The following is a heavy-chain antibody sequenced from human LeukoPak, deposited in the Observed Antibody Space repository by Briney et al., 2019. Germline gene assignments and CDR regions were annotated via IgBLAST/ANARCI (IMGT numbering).Heavy chain of an antibody. Sequence: GGSLRLSCAASGFTFSSYSMNWVRKAPGKGLEWVSSISSSSSYIYYADSVKGRFTISRDNAKNSLYLQMNSLRAEDTAVYYCAREGITGTAYFDYWGQGTLVTVSS. CDR1: GFTFSSYS. CDR3: AREGITGTAYFDY. V-gene: IGHV3-21*01. CDR2: ISSSSSYI. J-gene: IGHJ4*02. D-gene: IGHD1-20*01.